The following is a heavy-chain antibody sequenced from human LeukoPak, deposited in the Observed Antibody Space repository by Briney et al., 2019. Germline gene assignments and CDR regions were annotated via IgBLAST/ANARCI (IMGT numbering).Heavy chain of an antibody. J-gene: IGHJ4*02. V-gene: IGHV4-4*09. D-gene: IGHD2-15*01. CDR2: IYTGGST. Sequence: SGTLSLTCTVSGGSISSNYWSWSRQPPGKGLEWIGYIYTGGSTNYNPSLKSRVTISVDTSKNQFSLKLSSVTAADTAVYYCASGLAAKALYFDYWGQGTLVTVSS. CDR3: ASGLAAKALYFDY. CDR1: GGSISSNY.